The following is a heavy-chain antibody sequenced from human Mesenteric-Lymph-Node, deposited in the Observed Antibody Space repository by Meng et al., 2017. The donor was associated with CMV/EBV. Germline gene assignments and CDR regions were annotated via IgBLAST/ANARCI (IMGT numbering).Heavy chain of an antibody. Sequence: GESLKISCAASGFTFSSYGMHWVRQAPGKGLEWVAFIRYDGSNKYYADSVKGRFTISRDNSKNTLYLQMNSLRAEDTAVYYCARDHDLDWDYWGQGTLVTVSS. V-gene: IGHV3-30*02. D-gene: IGHD3-9*01. CDR3: ARDHDLDWDY. CDR1: GFTFSSYG. J-gene: IGHJ4*02. CDR2: IRYDGSNK.